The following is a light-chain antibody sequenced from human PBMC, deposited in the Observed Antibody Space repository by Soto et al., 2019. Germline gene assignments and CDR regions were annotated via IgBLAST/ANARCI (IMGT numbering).Light chain of an antibody. V-gene: IGLV1-40*01. J-gene: IGLJ2*01. CDR3: QSYDISLSGVV. Sequence: QSVPTQPPSVSGAPGQRVTISCTGSSSNIGAGYDVHWYQHLPGTAPKVLIYGNRHRPSGVPDRFSGSKSGTSASLAITGLQADDEADYYCQSYDISLSGVVFGGGTKLTVL. CDR2: GNR. CDR1: SSNIGAGYD.